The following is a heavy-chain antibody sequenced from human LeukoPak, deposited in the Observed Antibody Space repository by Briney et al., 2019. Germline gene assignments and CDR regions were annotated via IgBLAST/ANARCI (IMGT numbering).Heavy chain of an antibody. V-gene: IGHV3-23*01. CDR3: TIDLMTGFSSGWRFGY. Sequence: PGGSLRLSCAASGLTFKNFAMSWLRQAPGKGLEWLALTSGDEDSTHYADSVRGNFAISTDNSKNTLFLHMNSLRAEHTAVYYCTIDLMTGFSSGWRFGYWGQGTLVTVSS. CDR2: TSGDEDST. J-gene: IGHJ4*02. CDR1: GLTFKNFA. D-gene: IGHD6-19*01.